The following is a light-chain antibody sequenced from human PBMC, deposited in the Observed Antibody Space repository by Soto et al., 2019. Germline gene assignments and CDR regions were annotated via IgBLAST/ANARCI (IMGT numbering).Light chain of an antibody. J-gene: IGKJ5*01. Sequence: EIVLTQSPATLSLSPGERATLSRRASQSVSGYLAWYQQKPGQAPRLLIYDASSRATGIPARFSGTGSGTDFTLTIGSLEPEDFAVYYCQQRSNWPLTFGQGTRLEIK. CDR1: QSVSGY. V-gene: IGKV3-11*01. CDR3: QQRSNWPLT. CDR2: DAS.